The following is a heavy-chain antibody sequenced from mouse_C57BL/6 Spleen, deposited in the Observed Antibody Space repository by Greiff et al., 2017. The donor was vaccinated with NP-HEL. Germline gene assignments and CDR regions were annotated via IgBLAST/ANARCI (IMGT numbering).Heavy chain of an antibody. J-gene: IGHJ3*01. V-gene: IGHV5-4*01. D-gene: IGHD2-4*01. CDR3: ARDPLYDYSPWVFDY. CDR1: GFTFSSYA. CDR2: ISDGGSYT. Sequence: EVKLVESGGGLVKPGGSLKLSCAASGFTFSSYAMSWVRQTPEKRLEWVATISDGGSYTYYPNTVKGRFTISRDNDKNNLYLQMSHLKSEDTAMYYCARDPLYDYSPWVFDYWGQGTLVTVSA.